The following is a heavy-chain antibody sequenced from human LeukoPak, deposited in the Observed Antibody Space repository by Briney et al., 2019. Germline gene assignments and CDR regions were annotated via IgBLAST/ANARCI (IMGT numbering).Heavy chain of an antibody. D-gene: IGHD5-18*01. Sequence: ASVKVSCKASGGTFSSYAISWVRQPPGQGVEWMGGIIPIFGTANYAQKFQGRVTISADDTTSTAYMELSSLRSEDTAVYYCASRDRGYSYGLLFDYWGQGTLVTVSS. CDR1: GGTFSSYA. CDR2: IIPIFGTA. CDR3: ASRDRGYSYGLLFDY. V-gene: IGHV1-69*01. J-gene: IGHJ4*02.